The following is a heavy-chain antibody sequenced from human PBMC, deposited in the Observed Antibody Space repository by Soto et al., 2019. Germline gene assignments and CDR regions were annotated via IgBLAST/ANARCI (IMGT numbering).Heavy chain of an antibody. V-gene: IGHV3-33*01. CDR3: VRERAPFDAFDI. CDR1: GLTFSCCG. Sequence: GGSLRLSCAASGLTFSCCGMHWVRQAPGKGLEWVAVIWSNGRNTYYADSVRGRFTFSRDNSKNILYLQMNSLRADDTAIYYCVRERAPFDAFDIWGKGTMVTVSS. J-gene: IGHJ3*02. CDR2: IWSNGRNT.